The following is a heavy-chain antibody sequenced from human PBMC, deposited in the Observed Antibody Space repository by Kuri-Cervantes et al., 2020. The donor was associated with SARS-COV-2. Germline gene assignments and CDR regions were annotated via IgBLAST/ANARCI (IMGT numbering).Heavy chain of an antibody. Sequence: GSLRLSSAASGFTSSDYYMSWIRQAPGKWLRCVSSIRSTGSTIYYADSVKGRFTISRDNAKHSLYLQMNSLRAEDSAVYYCPRDRETGYCSGGSCYTEYFQHWGRGTLVTVSS. CDR1: GFTSSDYY. D-gene: IGHD2-15*01. CDR3: PRDRETGYCSGGSCYTEYFQH. V-gene: IGHV3-11*04. CDR2: IRSTGSTI. J-gene: IGHJ1*01.